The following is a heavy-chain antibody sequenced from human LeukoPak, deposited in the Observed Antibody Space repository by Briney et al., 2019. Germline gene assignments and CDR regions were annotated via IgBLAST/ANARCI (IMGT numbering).Heavy chain of an antibody. CDR3: ARAGNIRFDY. CDR1: GFTFSSYG. J-gene: IGHJ4*02. V-gene: IGHV3-23*01. Sequence: GGSLRLSCAASGFTFSSYGLSWVRQAPGKGLEWVSGISGSGGSTNYADSVKGRFTISRGNSKNTLYLQMNSLRAEDTAVYYCARAGNIRFDYWGQGTLVTVSS. D-gene: IGHD1/OR15-1a*01. CDR2: ISGSGGST.